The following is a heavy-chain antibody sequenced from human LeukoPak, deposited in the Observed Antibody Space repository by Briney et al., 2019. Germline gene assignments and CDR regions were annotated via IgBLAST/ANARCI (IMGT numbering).Heavy chain of an antibody. CDR3: ARCYYYYYMDV. CDR1: GGSISSSNW. V-gene: IGHV4-4*02. CDR2: IYHSGST. J-gene: IGHJ6*03. Sequence: SETLSLTCAVSGGSISSSNWWSWIRQPPGKGLEWIGEIYHSGSTNYNPSLKSRVTISVDKSKTQFSLKLSSVTAADTAVYYCARCYYYYYMDVWGKGTTVTVSS.